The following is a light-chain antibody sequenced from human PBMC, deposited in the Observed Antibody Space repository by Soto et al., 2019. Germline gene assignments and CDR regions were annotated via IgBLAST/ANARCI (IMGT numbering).Light chain of an antibody. CDR1: QSISSW. CDR3: KKYNSYPST. J-gene: IGKJ2*01. Sequence: DIQMTQSPSTLSASVGDRVTITCRASQSISSWLAWYQQKPGKAPKLLIYKASSLESGVPSRFSGSGSGTEFPLTISSLQPDDFATYYCKKYNSYPSTFGQGTKLEIK. V-gene: IGKV1-5*03. CDR2: KAS.